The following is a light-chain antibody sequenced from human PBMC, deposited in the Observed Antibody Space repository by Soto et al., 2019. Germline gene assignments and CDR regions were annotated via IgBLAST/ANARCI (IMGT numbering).Light chain of an antibody. J-gene: IGLJ1*01. Sequence: QSVLTQPASVSGSPGQSITISCTGTXXDVGSYNLVSWYQQHPGKAPKLMIYEGSKRPSGVSNRFSGSKSGNTASLTISGLQAEDEADYYCCSYAGSSTYVFGTGTKVTVL. CDR1: XXDVGSYNL. CDR2: EGS. CDR3: CSYAGSSTYV. V-gene: IGLV2-23*01.